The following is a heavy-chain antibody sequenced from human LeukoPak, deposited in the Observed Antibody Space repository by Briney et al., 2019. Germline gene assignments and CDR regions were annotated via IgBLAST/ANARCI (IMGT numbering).Heavy chain of an antibody. D-gene: IGHD6-13*01. CDR2: MNPNSGNT. J-gene: IGHJ6*03. V-gene: IGHV1-8*02. Sequence: ASVKVSCKASGYTFTSYGISWVRQATGQGLEWMGWMNPNSGNTGYAQKFQGRVTMIRNTSISTAYMELSSLRSEDTAVYYCARRVSSSWGLYYYYYYMDVWGKGTTVTVSS. CDR1: GYTFTSYG. CDR3: ARRVSSSWGLYYYYYYMDV.